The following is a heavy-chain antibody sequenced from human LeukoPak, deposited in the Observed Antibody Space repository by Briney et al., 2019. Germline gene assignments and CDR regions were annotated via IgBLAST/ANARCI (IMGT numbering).Heavy chain of an antibody. CDR3: ARDTVGSTDDY. D-gene: IGHD4-17*01. CDR1: GFTVSSNY. J-gene: IGHJ4*02. V-gene: IGHV3-53*01. CDR2: IYSGGNT. Sequence: GGSLRLSCAASGFTVSSNYMSWVRQAPGKGLEWVSVIYSGGNTYYADSVKGRFTIPRDNSKNMLYLQMNSLRAEDTAVYYCARDTVGSTDDYWGQGTLVTVSS.